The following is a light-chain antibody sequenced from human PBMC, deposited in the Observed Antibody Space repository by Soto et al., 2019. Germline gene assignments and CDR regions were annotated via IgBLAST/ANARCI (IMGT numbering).Light chain of an antibody. V-gene: IGKV1D-12*01. CDR3: QHASFLPYT. J-gene: IGKJ2*01. CDR2: ATS. CDR1: QGISRW. Sequence: DIQMTQSPSSVSASVGDRVTITCRATQGISRWLAWYQQQPGKAPKLLIYATSSLHRGLPSRFRGSGSGTDFTLTISSLPPDEFASDDCQHASFLPYTFGQGTQLEIK.